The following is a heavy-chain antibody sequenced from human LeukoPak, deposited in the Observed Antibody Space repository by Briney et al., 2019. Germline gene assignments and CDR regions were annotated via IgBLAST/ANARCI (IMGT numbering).Heavy chain of an antibody. CDR2: IYYSGNT. CDR1: GSFISSSSYY. CDR3: ARRWSTSWTTFDY. D-gene: IGHD6-13*01. Sequence: PSETLSLTCTVSGSFISSSSYYWAWIRRPPGKGLEWIVTIYYSGNTYYNPSFKSRATISVDTSKNQFYLKLNSVTDADTALYYCARRWSTSWTTFDYWGQGTLVTVSS. J-gene: IGHJ4*02. V-gene: IGHV4-39*01.